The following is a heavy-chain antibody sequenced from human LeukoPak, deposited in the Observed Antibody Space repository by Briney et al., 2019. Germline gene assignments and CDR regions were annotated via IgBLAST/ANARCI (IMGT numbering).Heavy chain of an antibody. Sequence: SETLSLTCTVSGGSISSSSYYWGWIRQPPGKGLEWIGSIYYSGSTYYNPSLKSRVTISVDTSKNQFSLKLSSVTAADTAVYYCARGDKGRFGESYFDYWGQGTLVTVSS. D-gene: IGHD3-10*01. V-gene: IGHV4-39*01. J-gene: IGHJ4*02. CDR3: ARGDKGRFGESYFDY. CDR2: IYYSGST. CDR1: GGSISSSSYY.